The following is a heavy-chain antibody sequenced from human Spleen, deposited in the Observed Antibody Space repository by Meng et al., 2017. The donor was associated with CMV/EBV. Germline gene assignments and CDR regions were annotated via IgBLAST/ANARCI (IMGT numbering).Heavy chain of an antibody. V-gene: IGHV3-21*01. Sequence: GESLKISCAASGFTFSAYSMNWVRQAPGKGLEWVSSISTTSTYIYYSDSVKGRFTISRDNAKNSLYLQVNSLRAEDTAVYYCATGYSTGWYMGGIDYWGRGTLVTVSS. J-gene: IGHJ4*02. CDR2: ISTTSTYI. CDR1: GFTFSAYS. D-gene: IGHD6-19*01. CDR3: ATGYSTGWYMGGIDY.